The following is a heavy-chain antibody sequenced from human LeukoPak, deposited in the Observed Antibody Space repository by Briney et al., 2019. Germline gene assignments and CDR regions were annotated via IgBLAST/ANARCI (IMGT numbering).Heavy chain of an antibody. J-gene: IGHJ6*02. D-gene: IGHD5-18*01. CDR2: IIPILGIA. CDR3: ARRVPAMAFSV. CDR1: GGTFSSYA. Sequence: GSSVKVSCKASGGTFSSYAISWVRQAPGQGLEWMGRIIPILGIANYAQKFQGRVTITADKSTSTAYMELSSLRSEDTAVYYCARRVPAMAFSVWGQGTTVTVSS. V-gene: IGHV1-69*04.